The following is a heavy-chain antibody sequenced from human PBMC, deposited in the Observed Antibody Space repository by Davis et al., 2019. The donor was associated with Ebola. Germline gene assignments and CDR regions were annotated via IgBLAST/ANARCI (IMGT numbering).Heavy chain of an antibody. CDR3: ARTYYFDDSGYRNAFDI. J-gene: IGHJ3*02. D-gene: IGHD3-22*01. Sequence: GESLKISCAASGFTFSTYGMHWVRQAPGKGLEWVAFIRNDGSKKYYVDSVKGRFTISRDNSKNTFYLQMNSLRAEDTAVYYCARTYYFDDSGYRNAFDIWGQGTMVTISS. CDR2: IRNDGSKK. CDR1: GFTFSTYG. V-gene: IGHV3-30*02.